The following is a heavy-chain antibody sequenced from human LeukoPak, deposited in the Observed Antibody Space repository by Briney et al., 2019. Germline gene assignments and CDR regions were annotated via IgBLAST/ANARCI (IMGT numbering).Heavy chain of an antibody. CDR1: GGSFSGYY. J-gene: IGHJ6*02. CDR2: INHSGST. D-gene: IGHD3-3*01. CDR3: ARGGRDFWSGYYSRYGMDV. Sequence: PSETLSLTCAVYGGSFSGYYWSWIRQPPGKGLEWIGEINHSGSTNYNPSLKSRVTISVDTSKNQFSLKLSSVTAADTAVYYCARGGRDFWSGYYSRYGMDVWGQGTTVIVS. V-gene: IGHV4-34*01.